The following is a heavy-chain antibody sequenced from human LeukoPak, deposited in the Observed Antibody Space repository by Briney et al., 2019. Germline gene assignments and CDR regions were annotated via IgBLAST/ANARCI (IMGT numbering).Heavy chain of an antibody. CDR1: GFTFSDAW. V-gene: IGHV3-15*01. CDR3: TTKGPYYGSGSYYRGLDY. D-gene: IGHD3-10*01. CDR2: IKSKTDGGTT. Sequence: GGSLRLSCAASGFTFSDAWMNWVRQAPGKGLECVGRIKSKTDGGTTDYAAPAKGRFTISRDDSKNTLYLQMNSLKTDDTAVYYCTTKGPYYGSGSYYRGLDYWGQGTLVTVSS. J-gene: IGHJ4*02.